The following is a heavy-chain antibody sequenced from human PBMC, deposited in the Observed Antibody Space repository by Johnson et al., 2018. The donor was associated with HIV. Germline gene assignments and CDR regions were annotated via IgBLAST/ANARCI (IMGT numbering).Heavy chain of an antibody. Sequence: VQLVESGGGLVQPGGSLRLSCAASGFTVSSNYMSWVRQPSGRGLERVGRIRNKGKNYATEDGASVNGRFTIPRDDSKNTAYLQMNSLKTEDTAVYYCSLYCNGGDCSQAFDIWGQGTMVTVSS. CDR2: IRNKGKNYAT. CDR1: GFTVSSNY. D-gene: IGHD2-8*02. J-gene: IGHJ3*02. V-gene: IGHV3-73*01. CDR3: SLYCNGGDCSQAFDI.